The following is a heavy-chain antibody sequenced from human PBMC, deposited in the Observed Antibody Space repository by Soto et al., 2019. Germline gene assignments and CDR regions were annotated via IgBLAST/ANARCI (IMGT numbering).Heavy chain of an antibody. J-gene: IGHJ5*02. CDR2: ISAYNGNT. D-gene: IGHD3-3*01. Sequence: ASVKVSCKASGYTFTSYGISWVRQAPGQGLEWMGWISAYNGNTNYAQKLQGRVTMTTDTSTSTAYMELRSLRSDDTAVYYCARDNIPNGPFLNWFDPWGQGTLVTVSS. V-gene: IGHV1-18*01. CDR3: ARDNIPNGPFLNWFDP. CDR1: GYTFTSYG.